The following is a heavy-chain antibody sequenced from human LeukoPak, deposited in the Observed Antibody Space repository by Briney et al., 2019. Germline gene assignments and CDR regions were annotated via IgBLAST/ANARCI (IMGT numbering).Heavy chain of an antibody. J-gene: IGHJ6*02. V-gene: IGHV4-34*01. D-gene: IGHD2-2*01. CDR3: ASSSTGEGYYYYGMDV. CDR1: GGSFSGYY. CDR2: IYHSGST. Sequence: SETLSLTCAVYGGSFSGYYWSWIRQPPGKGLEWIGYIYHSGSTYYNPSLKSRVTISVDRSKNQFSLKLSSVTAADTAVYYCASSSTGEGYYYYGMDVWGQGTTVTVSS.